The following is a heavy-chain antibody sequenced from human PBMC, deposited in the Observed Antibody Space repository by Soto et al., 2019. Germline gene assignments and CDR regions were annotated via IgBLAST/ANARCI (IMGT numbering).Heavy chain of an antibody. J-gene: IGHJ6*02. CDR2: IYYSGST. Sequence: SETLSLTCTVSGGSISSYYWSWIRQPPGKGLEWIGYIYYSGSTNYNPSLKSRVTISVDTSKNQFSLKLSSVTAADTAVYYCARHSGGYYYGSGNYYGMDVWGQGTTVTVSS. V-gene: IGHV4-59*08. CDR3: ARHSGGYYYGSGNYYGMDV. CDR1: GGSISSYY. D-gene: IGHD3-10*01.